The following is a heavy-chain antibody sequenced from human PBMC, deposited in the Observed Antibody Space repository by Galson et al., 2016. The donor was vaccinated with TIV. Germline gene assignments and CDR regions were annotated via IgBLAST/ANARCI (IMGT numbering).Heavy chain of an antibody. Sequence: SLRLSCAASGFSFSSFAMSWVRQAPGKGLEWVASISGSGGHTHYGDSVQGRFTISRDDSKNALYLQMNSLRADDTAVYYCAKSLFHTIEFGGLTVICDYWGQGTLVTVSS. J-gene: IGHJ4*02. CDR2: ISGSGGHT. D-gene: IGHD3-16*02. V-gene: IGHV3-23*01. CDR1: GFSFSSFA. CDR3: AKSLFHTIEFGGLTVICDY.